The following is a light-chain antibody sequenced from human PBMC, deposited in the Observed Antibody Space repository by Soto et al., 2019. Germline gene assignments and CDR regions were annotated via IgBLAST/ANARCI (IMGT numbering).Light chain of an antibody. Sequence: EIVLTQSPASLSLSPGDRATLSCRASQTVGSSLAWYQHRPGQAPRLLLSHASNRATGVPSRFGGSGSGTDFPLTINSLEPEDFAVYYCQQYTNWPITFGQGTRLEIK. CDR2: HAS. V-gene: IGKV3-11*01. CDR3: QQYTNWPIT. J-gene: IGKJ5*01. CDR1: QTVGSS.